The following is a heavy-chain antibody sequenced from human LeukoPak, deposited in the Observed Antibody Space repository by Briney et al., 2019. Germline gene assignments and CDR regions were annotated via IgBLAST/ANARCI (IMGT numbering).Heavy chain of an antibody. D-gene: IGHD2-2*01. CDR1: GGSISSSSYY. CDR2: IYYSGST. CDR3: ATVDQYCSSTSCHRGLSAA. V-gene: IGHV4-39*01. Sequence: SETLSPTCTVSGGSISSSSYYWGWIRQPPGKGLEWIGSIYYSGSTYYNPSLKSRVTISVDTSKNQFSLKLSSVTAADTAVYYCATVDQYCSSTSCHRGLSAAWGQGTLVTVSS. J-gene: IGHJ1*01.